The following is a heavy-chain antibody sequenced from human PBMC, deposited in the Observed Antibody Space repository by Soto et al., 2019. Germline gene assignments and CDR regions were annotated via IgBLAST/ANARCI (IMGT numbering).Heavy chain of an antibody. CDR3: AKQHGAWPSNWLDA. Sequence: SVGSLRLSCTASQFTFNVYGISWVRQAPGKGLEWVSSISVTGENSLYADSVRGRFTMSRDNSKDILYLQMNSLRVDDTAMYYCAKQHGAWPSNWLDAWGQGALVTVSS. V-gene: IGHV3-23*01. CDR2: ISVTGENS. J-gene: IGHJ5*02. CDR1: QFTFNVYG.